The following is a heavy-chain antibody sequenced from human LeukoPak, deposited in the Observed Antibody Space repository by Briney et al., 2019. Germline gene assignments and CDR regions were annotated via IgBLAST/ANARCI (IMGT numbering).Heavy chain of an antibody. J-gene: IGHJ4*02. CDR2: IYYSGST. V-gene: IGHV4-61*01. D-gene: IGHD5-12*01. Sequence: SETLSLTCTVSGGSVSSGSYYWSWIRQPPGKGLEWIGYIYYSGSTNYNPPLKSRVTISVDTSKNQFSLKLSSVTAADTAVYYCARGRGYSGYDPFDYWGQGTLVTVSS. CDR3: ARGRGYSGYDPFDY. CDR1: GGSVSSGSYY.